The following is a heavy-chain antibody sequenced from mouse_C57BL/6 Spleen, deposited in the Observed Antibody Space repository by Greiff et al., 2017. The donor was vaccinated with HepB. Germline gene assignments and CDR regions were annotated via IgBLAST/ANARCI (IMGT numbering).Heavy chain of an antibody. CDR1: GYTFTDYE. J-gene: IGHJ1*03. CDR2: IDPETGGT. V-gene: IGHV1-15*01. Sequence: QVQLQQSGAELVRPGASVTLSCKASGYTFTDYEMHWVKQTPVHGLEWIGAIDPETGGTAYNQKFKGKAILTADKSSSTAYMELRSLTSEDSAVYYCTRARYYYGIYWYFDVWGTGTTVTVSS. CDR3: TRARYYYGIYWYFDV. D-gene: IGHD1-1*01.